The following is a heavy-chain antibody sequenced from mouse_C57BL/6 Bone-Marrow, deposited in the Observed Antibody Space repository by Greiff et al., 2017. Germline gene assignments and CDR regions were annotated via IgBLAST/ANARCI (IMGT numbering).Heavy chain of an antibody. CDR3: ARQDEGRFAY. CDR1: GFTFSDYY. Sequence: EVQVVESGGGLVQPGGSLKLSCAASGFTFSDYYMYWVRQTPEKRLEWVAYISNGGGSTYYPDTVKGRFTISRDNAKNTLYLQMSRLKSEDTAMYYCARQDEGRFAYWGQGTLVTVSA. V-gene: IGHV5-12*01. CDR2: ISNGGGST. J-gene: IGHJ3*01.